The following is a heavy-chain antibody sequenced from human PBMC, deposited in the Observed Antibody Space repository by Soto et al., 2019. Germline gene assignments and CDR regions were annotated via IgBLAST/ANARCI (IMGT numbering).Heavy chain of an antibody. V-gene: IGHV4-59*12. J-gene: IGHJ4*02. D-gene: IGHD3-22*01. Sequence: SETLSLTCTVSGGSISSYYWSWIRQPPGKGLEWIGYIYYSGSTNYNPSLKSRVTISVDTSKNQLSLKLSSVTAEDTAVYYCAKNPGYYYDSTGYHFDYWGQGTLVTVSS. CDR2: IYYSGST. CDR3: AKNPGYYYDSTGYHFDY. CDR1: GGSISSYY.